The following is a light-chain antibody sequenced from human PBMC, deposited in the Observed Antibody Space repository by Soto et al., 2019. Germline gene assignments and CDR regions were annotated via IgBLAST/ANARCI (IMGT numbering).Light chain of an antibody. CDR2: GAS. Sequence: IVITQSPTILSVSPWASSTLSCRASQSVSSNLAWYQQKPGQAPRLLIYGASSRATGIQDRFSGSGSGTDFTLNISRLEPEDFALYYCQQYGSSPTWTVGPGTQVDI. CDR3: QQYGSSPTWT. V-gene: IGKV3-20*01. CDR1: QSVSSN. J-gene: IGKJ1*01.